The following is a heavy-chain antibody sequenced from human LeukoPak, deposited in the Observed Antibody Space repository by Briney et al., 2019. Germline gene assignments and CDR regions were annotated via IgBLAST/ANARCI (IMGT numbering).Heavy chain of an antibody. D-gene: IGHD3-22*01. CDR2: IYPGNSDT. Sequence: GESLKISCKGSGYSFTSYWIGWVRQMPGKGLEWMGVIYPGNSDTRYSPSFQGQVTISADKSISTAYLQWSSLKASDTAMYYCARWYYYDSSGYKYAFDIWGQGTMVTVSS. CDR3: ARWYYYDSSGYKYAFDI. V-gene: IGHV5-51*01. CDR1: GYSFTSYW. J-gene: IGHJ3*02.